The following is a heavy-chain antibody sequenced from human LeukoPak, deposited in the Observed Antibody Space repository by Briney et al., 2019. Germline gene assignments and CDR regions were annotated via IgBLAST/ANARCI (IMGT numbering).Heavy chain of an antibody. J-gene: IGHJ4*02. Sequence: RASVKVSCKASGYTFTGYYMHWVRQAPGQGLEWMGWINPNSGGTNYAQKFQGRVTMTRDTSISTAYMELSRLRSDDTAVYYCARVAAYSSGLYYWGQGTLVTVSS. CDR3: ARVAAYSSGLYY. CDR1: GYTFTGYY. D-gene: IGHD6-25*01. CDR2: INPNSGGT. V-gene: IGHV1-2*02.